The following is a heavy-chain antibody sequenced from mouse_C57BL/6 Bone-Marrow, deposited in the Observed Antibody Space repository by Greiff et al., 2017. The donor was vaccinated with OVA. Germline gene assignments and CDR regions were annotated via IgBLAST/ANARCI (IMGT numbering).Heavy chain of an antibody. CDR3: ARGSRGYFDV. CDR2: ISNGGGST. J-gene: IGHJ1*03. V-gene: IGHV5-12*01. Sequence: EVMLVESGGGLVQPGGSLKLSCAASGFTFSDYYMYWVRQTPEKRLEWVAYISNGGGSTYYPDTVKGRFTISRDNAKNTLYLQMSRLKSEDTAMYYCARGSRGYFDVWGTGTTVTVSS. CDR1: GFTFSDYY. D-gene: IGHD1-1*01.